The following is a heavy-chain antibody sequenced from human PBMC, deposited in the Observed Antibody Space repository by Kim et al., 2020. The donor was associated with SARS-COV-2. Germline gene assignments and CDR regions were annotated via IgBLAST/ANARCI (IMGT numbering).Heavy chain of an antibody. Sequence: GGSLRLSCAASGFTFSSYWMSWVRQAPGKGLEWVANIKQDGSEKYYEDSVKGRFTISRDNAKNSLYLQMNSLRGEDTAVYYCARVDTAMALDYGGQGTLVTVSS. CDR3: ARVDTAMALDY. CDR1: GFTFSSYW. CDR2: IKQDGSEK. D-gene: IGHD5-18*01. J-gene: IGHJ4*02. V-gene: IGHV3-7*03.